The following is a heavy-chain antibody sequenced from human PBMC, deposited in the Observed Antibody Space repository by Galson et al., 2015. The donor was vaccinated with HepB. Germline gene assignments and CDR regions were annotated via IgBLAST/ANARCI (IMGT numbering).Heavy chain of an antibody. J-gene: IGHJ4*02. D-gene: IGHD4-23*01. Sequence: QSGAEVKKPGASVKVSCKTFGYAFTNYGLNWVRQAPGQGLEWMGWISGNNGNTDYAQSLQGRVTMTTDTSTTTAYMELASLRSDDTAVYYCARYRTSESGNFCDFWGQGTLVTVSS. CDR1: GYAFTNYG. CDR2: ISGNNGNT. V-gene: IGHV1-18*01. CDR3: ARYRTSESGNFCDF.